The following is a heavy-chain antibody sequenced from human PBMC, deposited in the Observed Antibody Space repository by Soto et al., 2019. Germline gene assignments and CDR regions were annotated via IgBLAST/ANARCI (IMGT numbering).Heavy chain of an antibody. CDR2: ISAYNGNT. D-gene: IGHD3-10*01. CDR3: ARDAPMVRGALPTDY. J-gene: IGHJ4*02. V-gene: IGHV1-18*04. Sequence: ASVKVSCKASGYTFTSYGISWVRQAPGQGLEWMGCISAYNGNTNYAHKLQGRVTMTTDTSTSTAYMELRSLRSDDTAVYYCARDAPMVRGALPTDYWGQGTLVTVS. CDR1: GYTFTSYG.